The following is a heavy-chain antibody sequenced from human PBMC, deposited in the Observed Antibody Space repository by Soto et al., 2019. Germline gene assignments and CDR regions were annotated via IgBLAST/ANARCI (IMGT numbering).Heavy chain of an antibody. CDR1: GFSLTSSGVG. CDR2: IYWDDDK. Sequence: QITLMESGPTLVKPTQTLTLTCTFSGFSLTSSGVGVGWSRQPPGKALEWLALIYWDDDKRYSPSLKSRLTVTKDTSKHQVVLTLTNVDPVDTATYYCAHRLTRYGWNYGCFDGWGQGTLVTVSS. J-gene: IGHJ4*02. D-gene: IGHD1-7*01. CDR3: AHRLTRYGWNYGCFDG. V-gene: IGHV2-5*02.